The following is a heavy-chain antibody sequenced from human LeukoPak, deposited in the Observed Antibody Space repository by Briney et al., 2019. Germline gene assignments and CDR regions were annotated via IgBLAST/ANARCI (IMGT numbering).Heavy chain of an antibody. D-gene: IGHD6-13*01. V-gene: IGHV1-8*01. CDR3: ARYSSSWYFMNYYGMDV. Sequence: RQATGQGLEWMGWMNPNSGNTGYAQKFQGRVTMTRNTSISTAYMELSSLRSEDTAVYYCARYSSSWYFMNYYGMDVWGQGTTVTVSS. J-gene: IGHJ6*02. CDR2: MNPNSGNT.